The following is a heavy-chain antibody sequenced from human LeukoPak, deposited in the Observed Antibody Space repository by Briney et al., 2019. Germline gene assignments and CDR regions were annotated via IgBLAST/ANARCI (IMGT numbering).Heavy chain of an antibody. V-gene: IGHV3-74*01. CDR1: GFTFSSYW. CDR2: INSDGSST. J-gene: IGHJ4*02. Sequence: PGGSLRLSCAASGFTFSSYWMHWVRQAPGKGLVWVSRINSDGSSTSYADSVKGRFTISRDNAKNTLYLQMNSLRAEDTAVCYCARSSPSYHFDYWGQGTLVTVSS. CDR3: ARSSPSYHFDY. D-gene: IGHD1-26*01.